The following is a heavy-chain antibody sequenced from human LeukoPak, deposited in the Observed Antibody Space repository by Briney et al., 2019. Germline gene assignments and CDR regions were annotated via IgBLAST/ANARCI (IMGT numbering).Heavy chain of an antibody. Sequence: GESLKISCKGSGYSFTSYWIGWVRQMPGKGLELMGIIYPGDSDTRYSPSFQGQVTISADKSISTAYLQWSSLKASDTAMYYCARHGDSSGYYARAFDIWGQGTMVTVSS. CDR2: IYPGDSDT. D-gene: IGHD3-22*01. J-gene: IGHJ3*02. CDR1: GYSFTSYW. V-gene: IGHV5-51*01. CDR3: ARHGDSSGYYARAFDI.